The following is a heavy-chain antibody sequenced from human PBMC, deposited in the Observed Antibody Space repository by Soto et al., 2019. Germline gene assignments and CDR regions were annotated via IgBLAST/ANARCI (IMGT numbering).Heavy chain of an antibody. CDR2: ISYDGSNK. D-gene: IGHD2-21*02. J-gene: IGHJ4*02. Sequence: GGSLRLSCAASGFTFSSYAMHWVRQAPGKGLEWVAVISYDGSNKYYADSVKGRFTISRDNSKNTLYLQMNSLRAEDTAVYYCARDPTVVVTAIPFSVHFDYWGQGTLVTVSS. CDR3: ARDPTVVVTAIPFSVHFDY. V-gene: IGHV3-30-3*01. CDR1: GFTFSSYA.